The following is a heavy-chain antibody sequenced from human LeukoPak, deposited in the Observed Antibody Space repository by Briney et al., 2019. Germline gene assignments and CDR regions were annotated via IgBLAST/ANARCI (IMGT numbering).Heavy chain of an antibody. V-gene: IGHV3-23*01. CDR2: ISRSGGST. Sequence: GGSLRLSCAASGFTFSSYAMSWVRQAPGKGLEWVSAISRSGGSTYYADSVKGRFTISRDNSKNTLYLQMNSLRAEDTAVYYCATRYSGSYYLLYSYYFDYWGQGTLVTVSS. D-gene: IGHD1-26*01. J-gene: IGHJ4*02. CDR1: GFTFSSYA. CDR3: ATRYSGSYYLLYSYYFDY.